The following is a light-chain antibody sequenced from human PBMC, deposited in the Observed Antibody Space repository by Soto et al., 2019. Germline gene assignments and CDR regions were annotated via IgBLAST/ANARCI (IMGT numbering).Light chain of an antibody. CDR1: QSVGSN. V-gene: IGKV3-15*01. CDR3: QQNNNWPPGT. CDR2: GAS. J-gene: IGKJ2*01. Sequence: EIVMTQSQATLSISPGGRATFSCRASQSVGSNLAWYQQKPGQAPRLLIYGASTRATGIPDRFSGSGSGTEFTLTSSSLQSADFAVYDCQQNNNWPPGTFGQGTKLEIK.